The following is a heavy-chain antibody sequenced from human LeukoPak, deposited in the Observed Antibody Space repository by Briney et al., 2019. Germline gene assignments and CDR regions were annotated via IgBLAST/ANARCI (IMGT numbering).Heavy chain of an antibody. CDR1: GFTFSGSA. D-gene: IGHD2-15*01. V-gene: IGHV3-73*01. Sequence: GGSLKLSCAASGFTFSGSAMHWVRQASGKGLEWVGRIKSKANSYATAYAASVKGRFTISRDDSKNTAYLQMNSLKTEDTAVYYCTRRDCSGGSCYLDYWGQGTLVTVSS. CDR2: IKSKANSYAT. CDR3: TRRDCSGGSCYLDY. J-gene: IGHJ4*02.